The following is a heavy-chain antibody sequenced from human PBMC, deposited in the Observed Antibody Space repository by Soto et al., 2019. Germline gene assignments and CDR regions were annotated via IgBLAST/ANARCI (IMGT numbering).Heavy chain of an antibody. Sequence: EVQLVESGGGLVQPGGSLSLSCAASGFAFNSYSVNWVRQAPGKGLEWVSYISSGSSIIYYADSVKGRFTISIDDAKNALYLQMNSLRDEDTAVYYCARGVSGYHFDYGMDVWGQWTTVTVS. J-gene: IGHJ6*02. V-gene: IGHV3-48*02. CDR2: ISSGSSII. D-gene: IGHD6-25*01. CDR3: ARGVSGYHFDYGMDV. CDR1: GFAFNSYS.